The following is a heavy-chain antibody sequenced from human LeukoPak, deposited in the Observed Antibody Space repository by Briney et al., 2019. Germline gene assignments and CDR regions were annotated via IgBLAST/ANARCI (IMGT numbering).Heavy chain of an antibody. CDR2: ISHDGSNK. Sequence: PGGSLRLSCAASGFTFNNYIMHWVRQAPGKGLEWVAVISHDGSNKHYADSVKGRFTISRDNSKSTLYLQMNSLRAEDTAVYYCARQGSGLDYWGQGTLVTVSS. V-gene: IGHV3-30*03. D-gene: IGHD3-10*01. CDR1: GFTFNNYI. J-gene: IGHJ4*02. CDR3: ARQGSGLDY.